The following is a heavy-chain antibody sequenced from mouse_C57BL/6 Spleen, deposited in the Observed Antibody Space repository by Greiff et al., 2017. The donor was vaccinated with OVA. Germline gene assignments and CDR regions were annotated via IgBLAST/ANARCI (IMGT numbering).Heavy chain of an antibody. J-gene: IGHJ1*03. CDR3: ARWVLRGYFDV. D-gene: IGHD2-3*01. CDR1: GFTFSDYG. Sequence: EVQLLESGAGLVKPGASLKLSCAASGFTFSDYGMHWVRQAPEKGLEWVAYISSGSSTIYYADTVKGRFTISRDNAKNTLFLQMPSLRSEDTAVYYCARWVLRGYFDVWGKGTTVTVSS. CDR2: ISSGSSTI. V-gene: IGHV5-17*01.